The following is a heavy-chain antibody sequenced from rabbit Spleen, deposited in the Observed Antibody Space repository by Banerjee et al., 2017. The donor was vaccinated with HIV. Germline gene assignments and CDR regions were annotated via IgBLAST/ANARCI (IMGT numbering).Heavy chain of an antibody. CDR2: IDTGSSGFT. D-gene: IGHD1-1*01. CDR3: ARDTSSSFSSYGMDL. Sequence: QSLEESGGDLVKPEGSLTLTCKASGFDFSSDAMCWVRQAPGKGLEWIACIDTGSSGFTYFATWAKGRFTCSKTSSTTVTLQMTRLTAADTATYFCARDTSSSFSSYGMDLWGPGTLVTVS. CDR1: GFDFSSDA. J-gene: IGHJ6*01. V-gene: IGHV1S40*01.